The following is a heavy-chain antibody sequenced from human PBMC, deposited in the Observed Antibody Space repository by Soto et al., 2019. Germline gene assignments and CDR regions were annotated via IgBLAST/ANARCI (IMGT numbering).Heavy chain of an antibody. D-gene: IGHD1-1*01. Sequence: ASVNVSCKASGYTFTSYYMHWVRQAPGQGLEWMGIINPSGGSTSYAQKFQGRVTMTRDTSTSTVYMELSSLRSEDTAVYYCARVSGTLRVGYWGQGTLVTVSS. CDR2: INPSGGST. V-gene: IGHV1-46*01. CDR1: GYTFTSYY. CDR3: ARVSGTLRVGY. J-gene: IGHJ4*02.